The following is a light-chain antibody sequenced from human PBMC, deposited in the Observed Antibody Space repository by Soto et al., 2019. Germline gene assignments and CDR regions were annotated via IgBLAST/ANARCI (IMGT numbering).Light chain of an antibody. J-gene: IGKJ1*01. CDR2: GAS. CDR3: QQTYSTLWT. V-gene: IGKV1-39*01. CDR1: HSITNY. Sequence: DVQMTQSPSSLSASVGDRVTITCRTSHSITNYLNWYQQKPGKAPKLLIFGASILQSGVPSRFSGRGSGSDFTLTISSLQPEDFAIYYCQQTYSTLWTFGQGTKVEIK.